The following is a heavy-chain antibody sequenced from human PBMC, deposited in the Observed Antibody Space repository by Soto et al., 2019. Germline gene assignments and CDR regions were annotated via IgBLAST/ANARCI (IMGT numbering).Heavy chain of an antibody. Sequence: QVQLQQWGAGLLKPSETLSLTCAVYGGSFSGYYWSWIRQPPGKGLEWIGEINHSGSTNYNPSLKSRVTISVDTSKNQFSLKLSSVTAADTAVYYCAIGPTMVSDYWGQGTLVTVSS. D-gene: IGHD3-10*01. V-gene: IGHV4-34*01. CDR1: GGSFSGYY. CDR2: INHSGST. J-gene: IGHJ4*02. CDR3: AIGPTMVSDY.